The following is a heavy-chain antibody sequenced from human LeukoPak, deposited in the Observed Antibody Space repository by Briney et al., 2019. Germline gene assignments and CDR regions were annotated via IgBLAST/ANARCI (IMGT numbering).Heavy chain of an antibody. D-gene: IGHD2-15*01. CDR1: GFTFSSYW. CDR2: IKQDGSEK. Sequence: GGSLRLSCAASGFTFSSYWMSWVRQAPGKGLKWVANIKQDGSEKYYVDSVKGRFTISRDNAKNSLYLQMNSLRAEDTAVYYCARDRYCSGGSCYVSFGYWGQGTLVTVSS. J-gene: IGHJ4*02. CDR3: ARDRYCSGGSCYVSFGY. V-gene: IGHV3-7*01.